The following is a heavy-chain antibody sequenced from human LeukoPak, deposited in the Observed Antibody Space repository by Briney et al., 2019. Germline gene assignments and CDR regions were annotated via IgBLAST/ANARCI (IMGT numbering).Heavy chain of an antibody. Sequence: GGSLRLSCAASGFTFSTYSMNWVRQAPGKGLEWVSSISSSSSYIYYADSVKGRFTISRDNAKNSLYLQVNSLRAEDTAVYYCAELGITMIGGVWGKGTTVTISS. D-gene: IGHD3-10*02. J-gene: IGHJ6*04. V-gene: IGHV3-21*01. CDR1: GFTFSTYS. CDR2: ISSSSSYI. CDR3: AELGITMIGGV.